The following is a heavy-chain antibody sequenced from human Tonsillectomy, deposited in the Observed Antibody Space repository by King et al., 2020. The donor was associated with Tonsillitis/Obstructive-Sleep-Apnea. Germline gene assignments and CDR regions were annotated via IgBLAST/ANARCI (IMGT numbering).Heavy chain of an antibody. Sequence: VQLQQWGAGLLKPSETLSLTCAVYGGSFSGYYWNWIRQPPGKGLEWIGEINHSGSTNYNPSLKSRVTMSVDTSKNQFSLKVKSVTAADTAVYYCARDEWPQGFDPWGQGTLVTVSS. V-gene: IGHV4-34*01. D-gene: IGHD3-3*01. CDR2: INHSGST. CDR3: ARDEWPQGFDP. J-gene: IGHJ5*02. CDR1: GGSFSGYY.